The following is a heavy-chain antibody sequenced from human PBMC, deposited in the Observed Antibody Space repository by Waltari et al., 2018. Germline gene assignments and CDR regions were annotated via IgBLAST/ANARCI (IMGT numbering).Heavy chain of an antibody. J-gene: IGHJ4*02. CDR2: RHAYNGNT. Sequence: QVQLVQSGGEVKKPGASVKVSCKASGYTFISYGITWVRQAPGQGLEWMGWRHAYNGNTNDERNLQGRVMMTTDTATSTVYMELRSLTSDDTAVYYCARGAGATTYTHFDYWGQGTLVTVSS. V-gene: IGHV1-18*01. D-gene: IGHD1-26*01. CDR1: GYTFISYG. CDR3: ARGAGATTYTHFDY.